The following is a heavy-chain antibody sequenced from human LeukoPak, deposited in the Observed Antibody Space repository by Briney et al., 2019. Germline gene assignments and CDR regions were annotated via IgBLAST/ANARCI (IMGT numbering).Heavy chain of an antibody. D-gene: IGHD3-10*01. CDR3: EGGPRESYYNWFDP. Sequence: PSETLSLTCGVHGGSFSGYLWNWIRHPPGKGLECRGEINHSGSANYHPSLKSRVTISVDMSKNQVSLSLSSVTAADTAVYYCEGGPRESYYNWFDPWGQGTLVTVSS. CDR2: INHSGSA. V-gene: IGHV4-34*01. CDR1: GGSFSGYL. J-gene: IGHJ5*02.